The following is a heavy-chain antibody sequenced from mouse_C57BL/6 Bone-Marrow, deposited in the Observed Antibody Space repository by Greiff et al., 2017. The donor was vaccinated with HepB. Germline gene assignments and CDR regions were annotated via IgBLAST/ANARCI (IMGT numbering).Heavy chain of an antibody. CDR3: ARRGYGNYGYFDV. CDR1: GFTFSDYG. V-gene: IGHV5-15*01. J-gene: IGHJ1*03. CDR2: ISNLAYSI. Sequence: VQLKESGGGLVQPGGSLKLSCAASGFTFSDYGMAWVRQAPRKGPEWVAFISNLAYSIYYADTVTGRFTISRENAKNTLYLEMSSRRSEDTAMYYCARRGYGNYGYFDVWGTGTTVTVSS. D-gene: IGHD2-1*01.